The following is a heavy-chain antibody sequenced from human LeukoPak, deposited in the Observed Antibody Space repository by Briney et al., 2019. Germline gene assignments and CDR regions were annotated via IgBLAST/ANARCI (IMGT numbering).Heavy chain of an antibody. CDR2: INPSGGST. Sequence: ATVKVSCKASGYTFTSYYMHWVRQAPGQGLEWMGIINPSGGSTSYAQKFQGRVTMTWDTFTSTVYMELSSLRSEDTAVYYCARAQSVTMIVGGWFDPWGQGTLVTVSS. D-gene: IGHD3-22*01. J-gene: IGHJ5*02. V-gene: IGHV1-46*01. CDR3: ARAQSVTMIVGGWFDP. CDR1: GYTFTSYY.